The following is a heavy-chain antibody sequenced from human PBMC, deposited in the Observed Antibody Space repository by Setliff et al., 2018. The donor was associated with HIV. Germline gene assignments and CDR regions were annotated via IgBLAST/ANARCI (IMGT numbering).Heavy chain of an antibody. CDR2: INDSGNT. CDR1: GGSVSDDY. V-gene: IGHV4-34*01. D-gene: IGHD3-16*01. Sequence: SETLSLTCAVYGGSVSDDYWSWIRQPPGRGMEWIGEINDSGNTNFNPSLKNRVTMSVDTSKSQFSLNLTSVTVADTAVYYCARGYNYGYGGQGINWWDAFDNWGKGTLVTVSS. J-gene: IGHJ4*02. CDR3: ARGYNYGYGGQGINWWDAFDN.